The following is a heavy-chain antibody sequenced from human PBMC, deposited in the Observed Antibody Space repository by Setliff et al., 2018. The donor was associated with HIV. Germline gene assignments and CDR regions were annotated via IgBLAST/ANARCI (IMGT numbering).Heavy chain of an antibody. J-gene: IGHJ3*02. V-gene: IGHV1-69*13. CDR2: IIPIFGTA. Sequence: VASVKVSCKASGGTFSSYAISWVRQAPGQGLEWMGGIIPIFGTANYAQKFQGRVTITADESTSTAYMELSSLRSEDTAVYYCARDTPHIVVVTAPEPGDDAFDIWGQGTMVTVSS. D-gene: IGHD2-21*02. CDR1: GGTFSSYA. CDR3: ARDTPHIVVVTAPEPGDDAFDI.